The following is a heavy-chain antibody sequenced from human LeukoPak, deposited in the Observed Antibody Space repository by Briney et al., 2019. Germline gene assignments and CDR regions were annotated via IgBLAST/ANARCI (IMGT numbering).Heavy chain of an antibody. D-gene: IGHD3-22*01. CDR3: AKDPEGYYDSRNAFDI. J-gene: IGHJ3*02. V-gene: IGHV3-30*02. Sequence: GGSLRLSCAASGFIFSTYGMHWVRQAPGKGLEWVALIRYDGSNKYYADSVKGRFTISRDNSKNTLYLQMNSLRAEDTAVYYCAKDPEGYYDSRNAFDIWGQGTMVTVSS. CDR2: IRYDGSNK. CDR1: GFIFSTYG.